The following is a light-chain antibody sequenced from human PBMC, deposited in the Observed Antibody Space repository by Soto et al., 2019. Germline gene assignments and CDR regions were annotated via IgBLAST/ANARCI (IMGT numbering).Light chain of an antibody. J-gene: IGKJ2*01. Sequence: DIQLTQFPPTLSASVGDRVIITCRTSQDINGWLAWYRQKPGKAPNLLIYEASTLHTGVPSRFSGGGSGTEFTLTISSLQPDDSATLYCQQYNSDPYTFCQGTRLEIK. V-gene: IGKV1-5*03. CDR3: QQYNSDPYT. CDR1: QDINGW. CDR2: EAS.